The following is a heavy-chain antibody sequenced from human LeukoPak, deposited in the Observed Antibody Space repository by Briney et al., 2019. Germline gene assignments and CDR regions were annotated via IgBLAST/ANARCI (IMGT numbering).Heavy chain of an antibody. CDR1: GFTFSTYN. J-gene: IGHJ4*02. CDR3: ARDIYGGHDY. V-gene: IGHV3-21*01. Sequence: GGSLRLSCAASGFTFSTYNLNWVRQAPGKGLEWVSSISRSSIYIYYADSVKGRFTISRDNAESSLYLQMNSLRAEDTAVYYCARDIYGGHDYWGQGTLLTVSS. CDR2: ISRSSIYI. D-gene: IGHD2-21*01.